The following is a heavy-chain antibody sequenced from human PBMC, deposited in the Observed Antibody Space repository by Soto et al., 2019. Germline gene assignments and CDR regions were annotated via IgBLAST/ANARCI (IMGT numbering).Heavy chain of an antibody. Sequence: QVQLVESGGGVVQPGRSLRLSCAASGFTFSSYGMHSVRQAPGKGLEWVAVISYDGSNKYYADSVKGRFTISRDNSKNTLYLQMNSLRAEDTAVYYCAKEALGGSSPWGQGTLVTVSS. D-gene: IGHD1-26*01. CDR1: GFTFSSYG. V-gene: IGHV3-30*18. CDR2: ISYDGSNK. CDR3: AKEALGGSSP. J-gene: IGHJ5*02.